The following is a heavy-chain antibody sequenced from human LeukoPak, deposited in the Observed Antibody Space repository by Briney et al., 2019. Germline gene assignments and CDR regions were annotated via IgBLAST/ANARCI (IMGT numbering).Heavy chain of an antibody. CDR3: AALRNNRFDP. V-gene: IGHV4-59*08. CDR1: GGSISSYY. J-gene: IGHJ5*02. Sequence: NSSETLSLTCTVSGGSISSYYWSWIRQPPGKGLEWIGYIYYSGSTNYNPSLKSRVTISVDTSKNQLSLKLSSVTAADTAVYYCAALRNNRFDPWGQGTLVTVSS. CDR2: IYYSGST.